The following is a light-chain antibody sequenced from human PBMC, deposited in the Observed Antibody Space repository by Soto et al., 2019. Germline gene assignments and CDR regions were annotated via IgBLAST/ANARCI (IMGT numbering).Light chain of an antibody. CDR2: AAS. Sequence: IQMTQSPSSLSASVGDRVIITCRSDHSINNYLNWYQQRLGKVPKLLIYAASTLQSGVPSRFSGSGSGRVFTLTINSLQPEDFATYYCQQSYSTLGTFGRGTRVEI. CDR3: QQSYSTLGT. J-gene: IGKJ2*01. V-gene: IGKV1-39*01. CDR1: HSINNY.